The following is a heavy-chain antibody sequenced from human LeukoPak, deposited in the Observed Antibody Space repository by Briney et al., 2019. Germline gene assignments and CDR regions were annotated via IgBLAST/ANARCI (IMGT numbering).Heavy chain of an antibody. V-gene: IGHV1-18*01. CDR1: GHTFTSYG. J-gene: IGHJ5*02. Sequence: ASVKVSCKASGHTFTSYGISWVRQAPGQGLEWMGWISAYNGNTNYAQKLQGRVTMTTDTSTSTAYMELRSLRSDDTAVYYCARASTRQYYYDSSGYYPRINWFDPWGQGTLVTVSS. D-gene: IGHD3-22*01. CDR3: ARASTRQYYYDSSGYYPRINWFDP. CDR2: ISAYNGNT.